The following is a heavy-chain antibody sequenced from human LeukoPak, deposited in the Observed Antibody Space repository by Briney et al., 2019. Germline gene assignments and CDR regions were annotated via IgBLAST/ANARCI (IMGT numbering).Heavy chain of an antibody. Sequence: PGRSLRLSCAASGFTFNTYDMHWVRQAPGKGPEWVAFISYDESRKFYADSVKGRFTISRDNSKNTLHLQMNSLRAEDTAIYFCVKRHTTGWFSFDDWGQGALVTVSS. CDR2: ISYDESRK. D-gene: IGHD6-19*01. CDR3: VKRHTTGWFSFDD. CDR1: GFTFNTYD. V-gene: IGHV3-30*03. J-gene: IGHJ4*02.